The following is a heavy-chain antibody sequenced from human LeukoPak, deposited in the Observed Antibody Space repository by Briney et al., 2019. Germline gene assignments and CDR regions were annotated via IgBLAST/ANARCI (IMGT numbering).Heavy chain of an antibody. D-gene: IGHD3-22*01. J-gene: IGHJ4*02. V-gene: IGHV3-72*01. Sequence: GGSLRLSCAASGFTASSNYMSWVRQAPGKGLEWVGRTRNKANSYTTEYAASVKGRFTISRDDSRNSLYLQMNSLQTEDTAVYYCATASRDSGGHYYFDNWGQGTLVTVSS. CDR2: TRNKANSYTT. CDR1: GFTASSNY. CDR3: ATASRDSGGHYYFDN.